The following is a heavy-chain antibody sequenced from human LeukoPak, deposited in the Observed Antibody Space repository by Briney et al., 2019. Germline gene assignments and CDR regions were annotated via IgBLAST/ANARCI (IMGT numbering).Heavy chain of an antibody. D-gene: IGHD3-9*01. CDR2: IYTSGST. J-gene: IGHJ6*03. V-gene: IGHV4-61*02. Sequence: PSETLSLTCTVSGGSISSGSYYWRWIRQPAGTGLEWIGRIYTSGSTNYNPSLKSRVTISVDTSRNQFSLKLSSVTAADTAVYYCARDLTGYGKYYYYYMDVWGKGTTVTISS. CDR1: GGSISSGSYY. CDR3: ARDLTGYGKYYYYYMDV.